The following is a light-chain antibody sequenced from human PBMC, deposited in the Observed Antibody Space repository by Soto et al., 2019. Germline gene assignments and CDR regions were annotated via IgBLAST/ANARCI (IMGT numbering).Light chain of an antibody. J-gene: IGKJ1*01. V-gene: IGKV3-20*01. CDR1: QSVSRSY. CDR3: QQYGSSRT. CDR2: GAS. Sequence: IVLTQSPGTLSLSPGERATLSCRASQSVSRSYLAWYQQKPGQAPRLLIYGASSRATGIPDRFSGSGSGTDFTLTISRMEPEDFTVYYCQQYGSSRTFGQGTKVDIK.